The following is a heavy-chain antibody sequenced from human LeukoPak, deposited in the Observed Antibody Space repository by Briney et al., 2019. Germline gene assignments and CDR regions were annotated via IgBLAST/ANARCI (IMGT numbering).Heavy chain of an antibody. V-gene: IGHV3-23*01. J-gene: IGHJ4*02. CDR3: AKSRSGYYLYYFDY. Sequence: GGSLRLSCAASGFTFSSYAMSWVRQAPGKGLEWVSAISGSGVSTYYADSVKARFTLSRHNSKNTLCLQMNSLRAEDTAVYYCAKSRSGYYLYYFDYWGQGTLVTVSS. D-gene: IGHD3-3*01. CDR2: ISGSGVST. CDR1: GFTFSSYA.